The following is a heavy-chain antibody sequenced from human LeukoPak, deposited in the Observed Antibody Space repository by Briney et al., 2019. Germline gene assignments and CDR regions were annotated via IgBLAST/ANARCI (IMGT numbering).Heavy chain of an antibody. CDR2: INHSGST. J-gene: IGHJ4*02. CDR1: GGSFSGYY. V-gene: IGHV4-34*01. CDR3: ARGPGDIVVVPAPLDY. Sequence: SETLSLTCAVYGGSFSGYYWSWLRQPPGKGLEWIGEINHSGSTNYNPSLKSRVTISVDTSKNQFSLKLSSVTAADTAVYYCARGPGDIVVVPAPLDYWGQGTLVTVSS. D-gene: IGHD2-2*01.